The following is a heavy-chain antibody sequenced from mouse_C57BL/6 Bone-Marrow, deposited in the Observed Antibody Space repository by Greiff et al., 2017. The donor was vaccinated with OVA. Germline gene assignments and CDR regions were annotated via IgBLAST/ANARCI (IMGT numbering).Heavy chain of an antibody. CDR2: IDPSDSYT. Sequence: QVQLQQPGAELVRPGTSVKLSCKASGYTFTSYWMHWVKQRPGQGLEWIGVIDPSDSYTNYNQKFKGKATWTVDTSSSTAYMQLSSLTSEDSAVYYCARYYGSSYEWFAYWGQGTLVTVSA. V-gene: IGHV1-59*01. CDR1: GYTFTSYW. CDR3: ARYYGSSYEWFAY. J-gene: IGHJ3*01. D-gene: IGHD1-1*01.